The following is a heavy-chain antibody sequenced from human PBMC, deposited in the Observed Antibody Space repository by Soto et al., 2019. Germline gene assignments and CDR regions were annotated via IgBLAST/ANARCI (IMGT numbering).Heavy chain of an antibody. CDR1: GGSISSGGYY. V-gene: IGHV4-31*03. CDR2: IYYSVST. D-gene: IGHD1-1*01. CDR3: ARDYRGGGNPHYYYYMDV. Sequence: QVQLQESGPGLVKPSQTLSLTCTVSGGSISSGGYYWSWIRQHPGKGLEWIGYIYYSVSTYYNPSLKSRVTISVDTSKNQFSLKLSSVTAADTAVYYCARDYRGGGNPHYYYYMDVWGKGTTVTVSS. J-gene: IGHJ6*03.